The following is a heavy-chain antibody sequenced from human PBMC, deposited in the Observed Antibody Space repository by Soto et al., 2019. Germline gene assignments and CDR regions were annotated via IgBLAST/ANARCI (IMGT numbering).Heavy chain of an antibody. CDR3: ARGPRYWGFDY. V-gene: IGHV1-8*01. CDR1: RYTFATYD. Sequence: ASVKVSCKASRYTFATYDFNWVRQATGQGPERMGWINPNTGNTGYAQKFQGRVTMTRDTSTSTINMELSSLFSDDTAVYYCARGPRYWGFDYWGQGTLVTVSS. J-gene: IGHJ4*02. CDR2: INPNTGNT. D-gene: IGHD7-27*01.